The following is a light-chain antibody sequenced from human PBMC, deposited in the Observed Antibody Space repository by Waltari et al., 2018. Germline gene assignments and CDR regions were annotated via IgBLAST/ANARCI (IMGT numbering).Light chain of an antibody. V-gene: IGLV1-40*01. CDR3: QSYDSTLSVLYV. CDR2: ATT. CDR1: RTNIGAGYD. Sequence: QSVLTQPPSVSGAPGPRVTISCTGSRTNIGAGYDLQWDQQLPGTAPKLSIYATTNRPSGVPHRSSGSKSGASASVAITGLHPEDEADYFWQSYDSTLSVLYVFGTGTKVTVL. J-gene: IGLJ1*01.